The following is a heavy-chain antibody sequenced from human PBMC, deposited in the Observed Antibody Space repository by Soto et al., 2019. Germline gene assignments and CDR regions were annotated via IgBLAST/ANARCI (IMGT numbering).Heavy chain of an antibody. CDR3: ARSPGGCSSTSCSYYYYYGMDV. D-gene: IGHD2-2*01. CDR1: GFTFSSYS. CDR2: ISSSSSYI. J-gene: IGHJ6*02. Sequence: EVQLVESGGGLVKPGVSLRLSCAASGFTFSSYSMNWVRQAPGKGLEWVSSISSSSSYIYYADSVKGRFTISRDNAKNSLYLQMNSLRAEDTAVYYCARSPGGCSSTSCSYYYYYGMDVWGQGTTVTVSS. V-gene: IGHV3-21*01.